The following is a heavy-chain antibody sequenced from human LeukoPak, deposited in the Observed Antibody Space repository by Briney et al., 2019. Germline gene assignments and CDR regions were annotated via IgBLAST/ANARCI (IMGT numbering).Heavy chain of an antibody. V-gene: IGHV4-39*07. CDR3: ARDPMKYGDYGPEYFDY. Sequence: SETLSLTCTVSGGSISSSSYYWGWIRQPPGKGLEWIGSIYCSGSTYYNPSLKSRVTISVDTSKNQFSLKLTSVTAADTAVYYCARDPMKYGDYGPEYFDYWGQGTLVTVSS. J-gene: IGHJ4*02. D-gene: IGHD4-17*01. CDR1: GGSISSSSYY. CDR2: IYCSGST.